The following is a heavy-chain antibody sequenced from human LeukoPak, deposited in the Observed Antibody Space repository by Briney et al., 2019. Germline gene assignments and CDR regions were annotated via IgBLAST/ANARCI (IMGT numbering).Heavy chain of an antibody. V-gene: IGHV3-74*01. Sequence: GGSLRLSCAPSGYIFSSDWMRWARQAPGKGLVWVSRINSDGSSTTYADSVKGRFTISRDNAKNTLYLQMNSLRAEDTAVYYCATSPCAVAGTTGGYWGQGTLVTVSS. D-gene: IGHD6-19*01. J-gene: IGHJ4*02. CDR1: GYIFSSDW. CDR2: INSDGSST. CDR3: ATSPCAVAGTTGGY.